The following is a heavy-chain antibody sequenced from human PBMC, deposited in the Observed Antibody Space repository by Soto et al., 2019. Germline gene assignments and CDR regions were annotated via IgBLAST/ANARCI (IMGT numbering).Heavy chain of an antibody. V-gene: IGHV3-53*01. Sequence: DVQLVESGGGLIQPGGSLRLSCVASGLTVSGKKYMAWVRQAPGKGPEWVSGVYDLDGTYYADSVRGRFTTSIDSSRTTVYLQMRDLRTEDTALYFCATWHLREHAYDIWVQGTMVTVSS. D-gene: IGHD5-12*01. J-gene: IGHJ3*02. CDR3: ATWHLREHAYDI. CDR2: VYDLDGT. CDR1: GLTVSGKKY.